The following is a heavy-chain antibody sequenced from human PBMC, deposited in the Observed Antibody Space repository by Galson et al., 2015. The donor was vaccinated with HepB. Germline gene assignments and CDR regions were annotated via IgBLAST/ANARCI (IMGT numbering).Heavy chain of an antibody. D-gene: IGHD3-16*01. CDR3: ARMFGSGADFYMDA. CDR2: INPNSGGT. J-gene: IGHJ6*03. CDR1: GYTFTDYY. V-gene: IGHV1-2*06. Sequence: SGYTFTDYYMYWVRQAPGQGLEWMGRINPNSGGTNYAQNFQGRVTMTRDTSISTAYVELSRLKSDDTAVYYCARMFGSGADFYMDAWGKGTTVTVSS.